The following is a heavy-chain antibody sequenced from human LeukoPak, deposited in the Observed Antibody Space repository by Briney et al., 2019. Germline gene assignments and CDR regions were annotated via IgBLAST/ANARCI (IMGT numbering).Heavy chain of an antibody. CDR1: GHTFTTYY. CDR3: AKETPNTGWFDP. D-gene: IGHD1-14*01. Sequence: ASVKVSCKASGHTFTTYYVHLVRQAPGQGLEWMGVINPSGDGTNYPQRFQGRVTLTRDTSASTVYMELSSLRSEDTAIYYCAKETPNTGWFDPWGQGTLVTVSS. V-gene: IGHV1-46*01. CDR2: INPSGDGT. J-gene: IGHJ5*02.